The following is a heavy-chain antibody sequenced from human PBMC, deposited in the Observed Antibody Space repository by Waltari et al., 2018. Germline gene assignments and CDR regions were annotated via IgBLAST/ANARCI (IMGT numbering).Heavy chain of an antibody. D-gene: IGHD6-13*01. CDR3: ARGSSSWYYEVDY. V-gene: IGHV3-23*04. CDR1: GFTFSSYA. CDR2: SSGIGGST. Sequence: EVQLVESGGGLVQPGGSLRLSCAASGFTFSSYAMSWVRQAPGKGLEWVSASSGIGGSTYYADSVKGRFTISRDNSKNTLYLQMNSLRAEDTAVYYCARGSSSWYYEVDYWGQGTLVTVSS. J-gene: IGHJ4*02.